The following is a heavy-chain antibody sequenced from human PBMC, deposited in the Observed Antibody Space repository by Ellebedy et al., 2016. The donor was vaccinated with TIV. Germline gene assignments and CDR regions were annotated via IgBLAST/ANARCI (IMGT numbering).Heavy chain of an antibody. V-gene: IGHV4-34*01. CDR2: INHSGSP. CDR1: GGTFSGYY. D-gene: IGHD3-9*01. J-gene: IGHJ6*02. CDR3: ARAHGRDLTGYYKRYYAMDV. Sequence: MPSETLSLTCAVYGGTFSGYYWSRIRQPPGKVREWIGDINHSGSPNYNTSLKSRVTISVDTAKNQFSLRLTSVTAADTAVYYCARAHGRDLTGYYKRYYAMDVWGQGTTVTVSS.